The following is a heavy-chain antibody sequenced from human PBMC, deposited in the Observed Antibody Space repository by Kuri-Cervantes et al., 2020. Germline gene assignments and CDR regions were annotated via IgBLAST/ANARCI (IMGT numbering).Heavy chain of an antibody. CDR2: IYYSRST. Sequence: SETLSLTCTVSGGSISSGDYYWSWIRQPPGKGLEWIGYIYYSRSTYYNPSLKSRVTISVDTSKNQFSLKLSSVTAADTAVYYCARVRDDCSSTSCYLFDYWGQGTLVTVSS. D-gene: IGHD2-2*01. CDR1: GGSISSGDYY. J-gene: IGHJ4*02. CDR3: ARVRDDCSSTSCYLFDY. V-gene: IGHV4-30-4*01.